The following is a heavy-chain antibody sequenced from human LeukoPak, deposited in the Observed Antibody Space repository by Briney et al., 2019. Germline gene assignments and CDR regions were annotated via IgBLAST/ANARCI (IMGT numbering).Heavy chain of an antibody. D-gene: IGHD3-22*01. J-gene: IGHJ4*02. CDR1: GYTFTSYD. CDR3: ARVGVYYDSSGYYSDY. CDR2: MNPNSGNT. Sequence: ASVKVSCKASGYTFTSYDINWVRQAPGQGLEWMGWMNPNSGNTGYAQKFQGRVTITRNTSISTAYMELSSLRSEDTAVYYCARVGVYYDSSGYYSDYWGQGTLVTVSS. V-gene: IGHV1-8*03.